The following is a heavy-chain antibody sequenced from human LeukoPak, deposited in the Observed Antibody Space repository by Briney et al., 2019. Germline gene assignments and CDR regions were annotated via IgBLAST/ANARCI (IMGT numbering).Heavy chain of an antibody. CDR1: GGSISSSSYY. Sequence: SETLSLTCTVSGGSISSSSYYWGWIRQPPGKGLEWIGSIYYSGSTYYNPSLKSRVTISVDTSKNQFSLKLSSVTAADTAVYYCARLRATNYYYYMDVWGKGTTVTVSS. CDR3: ARLRATNYYYYMDV. CDR2: IYYSGST. J-gene: IGHJ6*03. V-gene: IGHV4-39*07. D-gene: IGHD1-26*01.